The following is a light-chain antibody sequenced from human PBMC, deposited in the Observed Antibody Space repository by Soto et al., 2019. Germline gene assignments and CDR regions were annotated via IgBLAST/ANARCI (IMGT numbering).Light chain of an antibody. CDR3: QQYNSYWGT. CDR1: QSISNW. CDR2: DAS. Sequence: DIQMTQSPSTLSASVADRLTITCRASQSISNWLAWYQQKQGKAPKLLIYDASSLESGAPSRFSGSGSGTEFTLTISSLQPDDFATYYCQQYNSYWGTFGQGTKV. V-gene: IGKV1-5*01. J-gene: IGKJ1*01.